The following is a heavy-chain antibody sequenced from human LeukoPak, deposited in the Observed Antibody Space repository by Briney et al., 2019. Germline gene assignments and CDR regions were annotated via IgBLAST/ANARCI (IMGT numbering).Heavy chain of an antibody. Sequence: PAESLRLSCAASGFTFSSYAMNWVRQAPGKGLGWVSAISSGGGGTYYADSVKGRFTISRDNSKNTLYLQMNSLRAEDTAVYYCARDPHIAVVGYYFDFWGQGTLVTVSS. J-gene: IGHJ4*02. CDR2: ISSGGGGT. D-gene: IGHD2-15*01. CDR3: ARDPHIAVVGYYFDF. CDR1: GFTFSSYA. V-gene: IGHV3-23*01.